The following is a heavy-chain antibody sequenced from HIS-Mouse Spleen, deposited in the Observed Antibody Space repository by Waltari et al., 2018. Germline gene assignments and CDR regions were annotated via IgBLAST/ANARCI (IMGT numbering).Heavy chain of an antibody. Sequence: QVQLVESGGGVVQPGRSLRLSCAASGFTFSSYGMHWVRQAPGKGVEVVAVNRVDGSNKYYADDVKGRFTIARDNSKNKLYLQRNSLRAEDTAGDYWAKDRKGSGWYDYWGQGTLVTVSS. V-gene: IGHV3-33*06. D-gene: IGHD6-19*01. J-gene: IGHJ4*02. CDR1: GFTFSSYG. CDR2: NRVDGSNK. CDR3: AKDRKGSGWYDY.